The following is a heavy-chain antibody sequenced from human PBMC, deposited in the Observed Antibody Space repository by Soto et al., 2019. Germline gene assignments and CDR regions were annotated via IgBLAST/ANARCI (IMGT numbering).Heavy chain of an antibody. CDR3: ARHPDGDYDAMYV. Sequence: GESLKISCKASGYRFTNYWIGWVRQMPGKGLEWMGIIYPGDSDTRYSPSLQGQVTISADKSISTAYLQWSSLKASDTAMYYCARHPDGDYDAMYVWGQGTPVTVSS. V-gene: IGHV5-51*01. CDR1: GYRFTNYW. D-gene: IGHD4-17*01. CDR2: IYPGDSDT. J-gene: IGHJ6*02.